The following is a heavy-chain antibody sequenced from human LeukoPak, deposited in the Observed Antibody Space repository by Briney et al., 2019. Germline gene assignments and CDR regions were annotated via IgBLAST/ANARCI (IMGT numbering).Heavy chain of an antibody. V-gene: IGHV4-4*07. J-gene: IGHJ4*02. D-gene: IGHD3-10*01. CDR1: GGSISSYY. CDR3: ARDGTMVRGVSGPFDY. CDR2: IYTSGST. Sequence: SETLSLTCTVSGGSISSYYWSWIRQPAGKGLEWIGRIYTSGSTNYNPSLKSRVTMSVDTSKNQFSLKLSSVTAADTAVYYCARDGTMVRGVSGPFDYWGQGTLVTVSS.